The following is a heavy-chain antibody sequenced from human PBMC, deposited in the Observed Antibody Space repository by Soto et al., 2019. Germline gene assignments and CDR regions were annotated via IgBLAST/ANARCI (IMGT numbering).Heavy chain of an antibody. CDR3: ARATTYYYDSSGYHYVPLFDY. Sequence: PSETLSLTCTVSGGSISSYYWSWIRQHPGKGLEWIGYIYYSGSTYYNPSLKSRVTISVDTSKNQFSLKLSSVTAADTAVYYCARATTYYYDSSGYHYVPLFDYWGQGTLVTVSS. CDR1: GGSISSYY. V-gene: IGHV4-59*06. CDR2: IYYSGST. D-gene: IGHD3-22*01. J-gene: IGHJ4*02.